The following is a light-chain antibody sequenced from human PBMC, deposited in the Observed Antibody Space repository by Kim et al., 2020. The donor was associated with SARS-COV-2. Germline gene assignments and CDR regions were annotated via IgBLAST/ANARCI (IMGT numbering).Light chain of an antibody. CDR2: KAS. CDR1: QDISHW. V-gene: IGKV1-5*03. CDR3: KQCGAYPWT. Sequence: DIQMTQSPSTLSASVGDRVTITCRASQDISHWLAWFQQKAGKAPKLLIYKASTSESGVPSRFSGSGSGTEFTLTISSLQPDDFATYYCKQCGAYPWTFGQGTKVDIK. J-gene: IGKJ1*01.